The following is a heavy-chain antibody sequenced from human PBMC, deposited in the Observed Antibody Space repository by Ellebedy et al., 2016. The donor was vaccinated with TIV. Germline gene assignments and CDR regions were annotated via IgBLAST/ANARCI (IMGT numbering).Heavy chain of an antibody. CDR3: AKTLRVWLPETNYYYMDV. CDR2: IYHRGST. J-gene: IGHJ6*03. CDR1: GFIFSTYT. V-gene: IGHV4/OR15-8*01. D-gene: IGHD5-12*01. Sequence: ESLKISCAASGFIFSTYTMNWVRQPPGKGLEWIGEIYHRGSTNYNPSLKSRVTISVDKSKNQFSLKLSSVTAADTAVYYCAKTLRVWLPETNYYYMDVWGKGTTVTVSS.